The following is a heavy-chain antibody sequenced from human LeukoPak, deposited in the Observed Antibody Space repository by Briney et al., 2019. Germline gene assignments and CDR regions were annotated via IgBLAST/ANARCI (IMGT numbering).Heavy chain of an antibody. CDR2: TNPSGGST. CDR3: ARDPSRYSSGWYYFDY. Sequence: GASVKVSCKASGNTLTNYYMHWFRQAPGQGLEGMGITNPSGGSTNYAQKFQGRVTMTRDTSTSTVYMELSSLRSEDTAVYYCARDPSRYSSGWYYFDYWGQGTLVTVSS. D-gene: IGHD6-19*01. CDR1: GNTLTNYY. J-gene: IGHJ4*02. V-gene: IGHV1-46*01.